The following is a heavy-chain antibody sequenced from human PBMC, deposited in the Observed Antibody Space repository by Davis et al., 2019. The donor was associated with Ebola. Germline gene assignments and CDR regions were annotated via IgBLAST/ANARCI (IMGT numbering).Heavy chain of an antibody. CDR2: ISAYNGNT. D-gene: IGHD2-2*01. CDR1: GYTFTSYG. Sequence: ASVKVSCKASGYTFTSYGISWVRQAPGQGLEWMGWISAYNGNTNYAQKLQGRVTITRDTSASTAYMELSSLRSEDTAVYYCARGYCSSTSCSNFDYWGQGTLVTVSS. V-gene: IGHV1-18*01. J-gene: IGHJ4*02. CDR3: ARGYCSSTSCSNFDY.